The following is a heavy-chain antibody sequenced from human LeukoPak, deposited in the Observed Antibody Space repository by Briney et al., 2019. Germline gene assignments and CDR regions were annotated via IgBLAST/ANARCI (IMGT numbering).Heavy chain of an antibody. Sequence: PSQTLSLTCTVSGASISSGGYYWSWIRQHPGKGLEWIGYIYYSGSTYYNPSLKCRVTISVDTSKKQFSLKLSSVTAAGTAVYYCARYYYDSSGYYFDYWGQGNLVTVSS. V-gene: IGHV4-31*03. CDR1: GASISSGGYY. J-gene: IGHJ4*02. D-gene: IGHD3-22*01. CDR2: IYYSGST. CDR3: ARYYYDSSGYYFDY.